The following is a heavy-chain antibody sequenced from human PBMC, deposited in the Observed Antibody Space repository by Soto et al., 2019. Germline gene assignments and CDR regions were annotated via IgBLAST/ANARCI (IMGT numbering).Heavy chain of an antibody. Sequence: SETLSLTCAVSGDSISSGGYSWSWIRQPPGKGLEWIGYIYYSGNTNYNPSLKSRVTISVDTSKNQFSLKLSSVTAADTDVYYCARVHPNWFDPWGQGTLVTVSS. V-gene: IGHV4-61*08. CDR2: IYYSGNT. CDR1: GDSISSGGYS. CDR3: ARVHPNWFDP. J-gene: IGHJ5*02.